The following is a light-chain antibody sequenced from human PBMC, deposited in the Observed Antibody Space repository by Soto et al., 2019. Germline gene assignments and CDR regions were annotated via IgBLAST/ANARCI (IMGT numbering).Light chain of an antibody. J-gene: IGKJ1*01. CDR1: QSVSSW. Sequence: DTPMTQSPSTLSASVGDRVTFTCRASQSVSSWLAWYQQKPGKAPRLLIYDASSLESGVPSRFSGRGSGTEFTLTISSLQPDDFATYYCQQYHSYSTFAQGTKVEIK. CDR3: QQYHSYST. CDR2: DAS. V-gene: IGKV1-5*01.